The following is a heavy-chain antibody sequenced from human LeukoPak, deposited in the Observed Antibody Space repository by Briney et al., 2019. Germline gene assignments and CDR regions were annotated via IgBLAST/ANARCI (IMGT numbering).Heavy chain of an antibody. J-gene: IGHJ5*02. V-gene: IGHV1-2*02. Sequence: ASVKVSCKASGYTFTGYYMHWVRQAPGQGLEWMGWINPNSGGTNYAQKFQGRVTMTRDTSISTAYMELSRLRSDDTAVYYCARAYYDSSGYYYGWFDPWGQGTLVTVSS. D-gene: IGHD3-22*01. CDR1: GYTFTGYY. CDR3: ARAYYDSSGYYYGWFDP. CDR2: INPNSGGT.